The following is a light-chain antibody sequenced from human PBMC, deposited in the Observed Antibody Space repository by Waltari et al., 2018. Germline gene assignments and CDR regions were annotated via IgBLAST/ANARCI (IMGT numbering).Light chain of an antibody. V-gene: IGLV2-23*01. CDR1: SSDVGNYNL. CDR2: EGS. J-gene: IGLJ1*01. CDR3: CSYAGSFTYV. Sequence: QSALTQPASVSGSPGQSITISCTGTSSDVGNYNLVSWYQQYPGKAPKLMIYEGSKRPSGVSNRFSGSKSGNTASLTISGLQAEVEADYYCCSYAGSFTYVFGTGTKVTVL.